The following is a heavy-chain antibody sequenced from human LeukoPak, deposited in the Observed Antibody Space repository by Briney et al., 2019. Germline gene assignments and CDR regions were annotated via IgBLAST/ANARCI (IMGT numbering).Heavy chain of an antibody. CDR3: AKGGYSPPNY. CDR1: GFTFSSYG. V-gene: IGHV3-30*18. J-gene: IGHJ4*02. CDR2: ISYDGSNK. D-gene: IGHD5-12*01. Sequence: GRSLRLSCAASGFTFSSYGMHWVRQAPGKGLEWVAVISYDGSNKYYADSVKGRFTISRDNSKNTLYLQMNSLRAEDTAVYYCAKGGYSPPNYWGQGTLVTVSS.